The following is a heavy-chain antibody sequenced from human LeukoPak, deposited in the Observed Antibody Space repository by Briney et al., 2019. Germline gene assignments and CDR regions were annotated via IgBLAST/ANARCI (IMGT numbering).Heavy chain of an antibody. Sequence: GGSLRLSCAASGFTFSDYYMSWIRQAPGKGLEWVSYISSSSSYTNYADSVKGRFTISRDNAKNSLYLQMNSLRAEDTAVYYCASSTDGYNLGTGGVDHWGQGTLVTVSS. CDR2: ISSSSSYT. CDR3: ASSTDGYNLGTGGVDH. V-gene: IGHV3-11*06. J-gene: IGHJ4*02. CDR1: GFTFSDYY. D-gene: IGHD5-24*01.